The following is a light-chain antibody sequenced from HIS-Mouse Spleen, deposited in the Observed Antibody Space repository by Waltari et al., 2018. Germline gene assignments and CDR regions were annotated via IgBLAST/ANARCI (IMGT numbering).Light chain of an antibody. CDR2: AAS. CDR3: QQLNSYPPT. J-gene: IGKJ1*01. CDR1: QGISSY. Sequence: DIQLTQSPSFLSASVGVRVTITCRASQGISSYLAWYQQKPGKAPRLLTNAASTLQRGVPSRIGSSGSGTEFTLTSSILQDEDFASYYCQQLNSYPPTFGQGTKVEIK. V-gene: IGKV1-9*01.